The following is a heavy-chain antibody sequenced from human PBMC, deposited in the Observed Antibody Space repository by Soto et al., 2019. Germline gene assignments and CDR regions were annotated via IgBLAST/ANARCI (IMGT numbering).Heavy chain of an antibody. Sequence: GGSLRLSCAASGFTFNTYWMHWVRQVPGEGLVWVARIAPNGRSTTYADSVKGRFTISRDNAKSTVYLQMNSLRAEDTAVYSCASRVYDSSAYLDYWGQGALVTVSS. V-gene: IGHV3-74*01. D-gene: IGHD3-22*01. CDR3: ASRVYDSSAYLDY. CDR1: GFTFNTYW. J-gene: IGHJ4*02. CDR2: IAPNGRST.